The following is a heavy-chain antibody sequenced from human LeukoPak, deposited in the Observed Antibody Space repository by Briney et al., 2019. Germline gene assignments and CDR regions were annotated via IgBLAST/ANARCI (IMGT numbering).Heavy chain of an antibody. V-gene: IGHV3-30*07. Sequence: DSVKGRFTISRDNSKNTLYQQMNSLRAEDTAVYYCARVATTVTKGSNWFDPWGQGTLVTVSS. CDR3: ARVATTVTKGSNWFDP. J-gene: IGHJ5*02. D-gene: IGHD4-17*01.